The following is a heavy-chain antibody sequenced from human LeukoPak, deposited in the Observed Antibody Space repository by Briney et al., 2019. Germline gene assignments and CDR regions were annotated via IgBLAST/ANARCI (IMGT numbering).Heavy chain of an antibody. CDR3: ARAPPGSGTFDY. J-gene: IGHJ4*02. V-gene: IGHV3-66*01. CDR2: IYSGGSA. Sequence: PGGSLRLSCAASGFTVSSNYMSWVRQAPGKGLEWVSVIYSGGSAYYADSVKGRFTISRDNSKNTLYLQMNSLRAEDTAVYYCARAPPGSGTFDYWGQGTLVTVSS. D-gene: IGHD2-15*01. CDR1: GFTVSSNY.